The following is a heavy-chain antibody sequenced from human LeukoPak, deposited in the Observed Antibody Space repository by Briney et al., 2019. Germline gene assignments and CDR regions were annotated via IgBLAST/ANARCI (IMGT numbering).Heavy chain of an antibody. J-gene: IGHJ3*02. D-gene: IGHD2-15*01. CDR1: GGSIISYY. CDR3: ARGGYCSGGSCYADAFDI. CDR2: IYYSGNT. V-gene: IGHV4-59*01. Sequence: SETLSLTCTVSGGSIISYYWSWIRQPPGKGLEWIGYIYYSGNTIYNPSLKSRVTISVDTSKNQFSLKLSSVTAADTAVYYCARGGYCSGGSCYADAFDIWGQGTMVTVSS.